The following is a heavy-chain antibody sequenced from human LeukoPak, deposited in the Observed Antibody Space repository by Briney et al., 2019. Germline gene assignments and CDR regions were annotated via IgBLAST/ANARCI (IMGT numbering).Heavy chain of an antibody. V-gene: IGHV5-51*01. J-gene: IGHJ3*02. CDR3: ARHRMPGYYGSGSYYGLDAFDI. D-gene: IGHD3-10*01. CDR1: GYSFTSYW. Sequence: KPGESLKISCTGSGYSFTSYWIGWVRQMPGKGLEWMGIIYPGDSETRYSPSFQGQVTISADKSISTAYLQWSSLKASDTAMYYCARHRMPGYYGSGSYYGLDAFDIWGQGTMVTVSS. CDR2: IYPGDSET.